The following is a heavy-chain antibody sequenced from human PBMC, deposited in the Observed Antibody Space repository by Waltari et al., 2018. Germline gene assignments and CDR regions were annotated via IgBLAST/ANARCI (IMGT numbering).Heavy chain of an antibody. CDR1: GFTFDDYT. CDR2: FSWDGGST. CDR3: ARQSNYFDYFDY. Sequence: EVQLVESGGVVVQPGESLRLSCAASGFTFDDYTMHWVRQAPGKGLEWVSLFSWDGGSTYYADSVKGRFTISRDNSKNSLFLQMNSLRTEDTALYYCARQSNYFDYFDYWGQGTLVTVSS. J-gene: IGHJ4*02. V-gene: IGHV3-43*01. D-gene: IGHD4-4*01.